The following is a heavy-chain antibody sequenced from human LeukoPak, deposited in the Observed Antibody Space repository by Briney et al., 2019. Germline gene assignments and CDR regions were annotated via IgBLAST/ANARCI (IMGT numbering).Heavy chain of an antibody. D-gene: IGHD6-19*01. Sequence: GGSLRLSCVVSGFTFSSYGLHWVRQAPGKGLEWVAIISYDGSNKYYVDSVEGRFTFSRDNSRNTLYLQMNSLRAEDTAIFYCAKEGSSGFIDSWGQGTLVTVSS. CDR3: AKEGSSGFIDS. CDR2: ISYDGSNK. CDR1: GFTFSSYG. V-gene: IGHV3-30*18. J-gene: IGHJ4*02.